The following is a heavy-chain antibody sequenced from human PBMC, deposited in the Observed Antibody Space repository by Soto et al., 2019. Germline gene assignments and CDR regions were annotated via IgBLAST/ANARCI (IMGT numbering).Heavy chain of an antibody. V-gene: IGHV4-31*03. CDR2: IFYSGST. J-gene: IGHJ4*02. D-gene: IGHD1-26*01. Sequence: QVQLQESGPGLVKPSQTLSLTCSVSGGSINSGGYYWTWIRQHPGKGLEWIGNIFYSGSTSYSQSLKSRLTISIDTSKTHFSLRLTSVTAADTAVYYCARNSVSKKIDFWGQGTLVTVSS. CDR3: ARNSVSKKIDF. CDR1: GGSINSGGYY.